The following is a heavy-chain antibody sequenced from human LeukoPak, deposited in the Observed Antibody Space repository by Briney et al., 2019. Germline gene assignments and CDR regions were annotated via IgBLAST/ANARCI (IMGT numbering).Heavy chain of an antibody. J-gene: IGHJ4*02. Sequence: GGSLRLSCVASGFIFSNYWMHWVRQAPGKGLVWVSRIKPDGSSTNYADSMKGRFSISRDNAKNTVYLQINSLRAEDTAVYYCVTDFELYYWGQGTLVTVSS. CDR1: GFIFSNYW. CDR3: VTDFELYY. CDR2: IKPDGSST. D-gene: IGHD3/OR15-3a*01. V-gene: IGHV3-74*01.